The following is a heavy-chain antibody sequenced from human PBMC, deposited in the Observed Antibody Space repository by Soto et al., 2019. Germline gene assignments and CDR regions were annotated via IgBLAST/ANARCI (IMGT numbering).Heavy chain of an antibody. J-gene: IGHJ6*02. CDR1: GYTFTSYG. V-gene: IGHV1-18*01. D-gene: IGHD2-2*01. CDR3: ARDLIVVVPAAYYYYGMDV. CDR2: ISAYNGNT. Sequence: ASVKVSCKASGYTFTSYGISWVRQAPGQGLEWMGWISAYNGNTNYAQKLQGRVTMTTDTSTSTAYMELRSLRSDDTAVYYCARDLIVVVPAAYYYYGMDVWGQGTTVTVSS.